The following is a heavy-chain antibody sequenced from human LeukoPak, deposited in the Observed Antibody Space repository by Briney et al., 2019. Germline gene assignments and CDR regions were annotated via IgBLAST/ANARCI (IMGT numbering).Heavy chain of an antibody. D-gene: IGHD2-15*01. CDR3: VKGGPVTAGGPYYFDY. CDR1: GFKFSDFG. CDR2: TWHDGPNK. Sequence: GRSLRLSCAASGFKFSDFGMHWVRQPPGKGLEWVAVTWHDGPNKFYAEAVQGRFSISRDNSKNSLYLQMNNVGIEDTARYFCVKGGPVTAGGPYYFDYWGQGTLVAVSS. J-gene: IGHJ4*02. V-gene: IGHV3-33*03.